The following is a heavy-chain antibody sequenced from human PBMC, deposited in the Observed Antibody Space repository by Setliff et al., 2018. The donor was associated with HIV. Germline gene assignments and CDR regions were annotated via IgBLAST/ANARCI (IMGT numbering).Heavy chain of an antibody. J-gene: IGHJ3*02. Sequence: SETLSLTCAVYGGSFSDYYWNWIRQPPGKGMEWLGEINHSGSSNFNPSLKSRVTISVDTSRKHFSLTLSSVTAADTAVYYCARGGIALVPTSDAFDIWGQGTMVTVS. CDR3: ARGGIALVPTSDAFDI. V-gene: IGHV4-34*01. CDR2: INHSGSS. D-gene: IGHD2-2*01. CDR1: GGSFSDYY.